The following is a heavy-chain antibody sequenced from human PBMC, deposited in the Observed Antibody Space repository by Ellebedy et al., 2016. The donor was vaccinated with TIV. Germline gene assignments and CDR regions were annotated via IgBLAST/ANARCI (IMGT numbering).Heavy chain of an antibody. J-gene: IGHJ4*02. Sequence: GESLKISCAASGFIFNNYALTWARQAPGKGLECVSGISGSGGTTNYANSVKGRFTISRDNSKNTLYLQMNSLRAEETAVYYCARGVTSKAQFDFWGQGTLVTVSS. CDR1: GFIFNNYA. CDR3: ARGVTSKAQFDF. CDR2: ISGSGGTT. V-gene: IGHV3-23*01. D-gene: IGHD2-21*02.